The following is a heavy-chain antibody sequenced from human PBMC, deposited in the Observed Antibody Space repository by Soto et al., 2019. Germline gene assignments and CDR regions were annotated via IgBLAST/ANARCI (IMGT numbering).Heavy chain of an antibody. CDR1: VGSISSGGYY. CDR2: IYYSGST. CDR3: ASEKFEYSSSSLPHYYYYYGMDV. V-gene: IGHV4-31*03. J-gene: IGHJ6*02. D-gene: IGHD6-6*01. Sequence: TLSLTCTVSVGSISSGGYYWSWIRQHHGKPAEWIGYIYYSGSTYYNPSLKSRVTISVDTSKNQFSLKLSSVTAADTAVYYCASEKFEYSSSSLPHYYYYYGMDVWGQGTTVTGSS.